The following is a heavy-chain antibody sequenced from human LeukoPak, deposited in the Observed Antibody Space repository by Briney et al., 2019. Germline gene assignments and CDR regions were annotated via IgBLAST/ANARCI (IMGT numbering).Heavy chain of an antibody. CDR3: ARFYGSGSYSSWFDP. J-gene: IGHJ5*02. CDR2: INHCGST. D-gene: IGHD3-10*01. CDR1: GGPFSGYY. V-gene: IGHV4-34*01. Sequence: SETLSLTCAVYGGPFSGYYWSWIRQPPGKGLEWIGEINHCGSTNYNPSLKSRVTISVDTSKNQFSLKLSSVTAADTAVYYCARFYGSGSYSSWFDPWGQGTLVTVSS.